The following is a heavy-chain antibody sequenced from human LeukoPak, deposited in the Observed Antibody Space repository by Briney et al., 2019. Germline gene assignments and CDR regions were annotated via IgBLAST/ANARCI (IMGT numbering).Heavy chain of an antibody. CDR3: AREAAVAGTVFDY. J-gene: IGHJ4*02. Sequence: PGGSLRLSCAASGFTFSDYYMSWIRQAPGKGLEWVSYISSSGSTIYYADSVKGRFTISRDNAKNSLYLQMNSLRAEGTAVYYCAREAAVAGTVFDYWGQGTLVTVSS. V-gene: IGHV3-11*01. D-gene: IGHD6-19*01. CDR2: ISSSGSTI. CDR1: GFTFSDYY.